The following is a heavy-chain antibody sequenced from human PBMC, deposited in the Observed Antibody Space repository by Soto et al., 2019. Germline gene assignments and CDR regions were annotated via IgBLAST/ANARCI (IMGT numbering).Heavy chain of an antibody. V-gene: IGHV4-30-4*01. CDR2: IFYTGST. Sequence: PSETLSLTCTVSGGSISSGDYYWSWIRQSPGTGLEWIGYIFYTGSTYYNPSLRSRLAISVDTSKNQFSLKLSPVTAADAAVYYCAREPLKWYGMDVWGQGTTVTVSS. J-gene: IGHJ6*02. D-gene: IGHD1-26*01. CDR1: GGSISSGDYY. CDR3: AREPLKWYGMDV.